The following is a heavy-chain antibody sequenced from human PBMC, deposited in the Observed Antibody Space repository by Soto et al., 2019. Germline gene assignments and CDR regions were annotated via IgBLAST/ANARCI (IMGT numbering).Heavy chain of an antibody. D-gene: IGHD6-13*01. Sequence: QVQLVESGGGVVQPGRSLRLSCAASGFTFSSCGMHWVRQAPGKGLEWVAVISYDGSNKYYADSVKGRFTISRDNSKNTLYLQMNSLRAEDTAVYYCAKEDSSSWGYYYYGMDVWGQGTTVTVSS. CDR3: AKEDSSSWGYYYYGMDV. V-gene: IGHV3-30*18. J-gene: IGHJ6*02. CDR2: ISYDGSNK. CDR1: GFTFSSCG.